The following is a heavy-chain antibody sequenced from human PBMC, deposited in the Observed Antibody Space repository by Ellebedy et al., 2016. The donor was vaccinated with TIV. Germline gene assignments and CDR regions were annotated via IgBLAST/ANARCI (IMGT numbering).Heavy chain of an antibody. D-gene: IGHD1-1*01. J-gene: IGHJ3*02. CDR1: GGSISSYY. Sequence: MPSETLSLTCTVSGGSISSYYWRWIRQPPGKGLEWIGSIYYSGSTNYNPSLKSRVTISVDPSKNQFSLKLSSVTAADTAVYYCARLEDTRARAFDIWGQGTMVTVSS. CDR2: IYYSGST. CDR3: ARLEDTRARAFDI. V-gene: IGHV4-59*08.